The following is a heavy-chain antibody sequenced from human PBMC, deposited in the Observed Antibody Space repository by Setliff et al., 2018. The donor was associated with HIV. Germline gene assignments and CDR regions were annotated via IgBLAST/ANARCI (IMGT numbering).Heavy chain of an antibody. D-gene: IGHD3-22*01. CDR3: ARDRYYYDSSGYYYPDAFDI. CDR2: IKQDGSEK. J-gene: IGHJ3*02. V-gene: IGHV3-7*03. CDR1: GFTFSSYW. Sequence: GESLKISCAASGFTFSSYWMSWVRQAPGKGLEWVANIKQDGSEKYYVDSVKGRFTISRDNAKNSLYLQMNSLRAEDTAVYYCARDRYYYDSSGYYYPDAFDIWGQGTMVT.